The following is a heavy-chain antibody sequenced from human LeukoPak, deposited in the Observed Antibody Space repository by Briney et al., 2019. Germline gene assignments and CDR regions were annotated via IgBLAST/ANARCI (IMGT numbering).Heavy chain of an antibody. V-gene: IGHV3-30*04. CDR3: AKAGSSSGWYGDY. Sequence: GRSLRLSCAASGFTFSSYAMHWVRQAPGKGLEWVAVISYDGSNKYYADSVKGRFTISRDNSKNTLYLQMDSLRAEDTAVYYCAKAGSSSGWYGDYWGQGTLATVSS. D-gene: IGHD6-19*01. CDR2: ISYDGSNK. J-gene: IGHJ4*02. CDR1: GFTFSSYA.